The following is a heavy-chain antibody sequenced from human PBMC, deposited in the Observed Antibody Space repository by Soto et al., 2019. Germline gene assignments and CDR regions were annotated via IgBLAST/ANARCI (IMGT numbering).Heavy chain of an antibody. J-gene: IGHJ4*02. CDR3: ARLTSYVISGDCVY. CDR1: GFTFSSYS. Sequence: EVQLVESGGGLVKPGGSLRLSCAASGFTFSSYSMNWVRQAPGKGLEWVSCISSSSSYISYADSVKGGYTSSRDNAKNSLYVQKNSLRAEDTAVKYWARLTSYVISGDCVYWGQGTLVTVSS. CDR2: ISSSSSYI. V-gene: IGHV3-21*01. D-gene: IGHD3-22*01.